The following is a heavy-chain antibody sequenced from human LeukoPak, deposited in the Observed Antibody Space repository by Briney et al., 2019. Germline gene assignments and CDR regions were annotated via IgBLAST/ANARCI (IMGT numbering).Heavy chain of an antibody. Sequence: SETLSLTCTVSGGSISSSSYYWGWIRQPPGKGLEWIGSIYYSGSTYYNPSLKSRFTISVDTSKNQFSLKLSSVTAADTAVYYCARDCGGDYPPAPPFDPWGQGTLVTVSS. D-gene: IGHD2-21*02. J-gene: IGHJ5*02. CDR3: ARDCGGDYPPAPPFDP. CDR1: GGSISSSSYY. CDR2: IYYSGST. V-gene: IGHV4-39*02.